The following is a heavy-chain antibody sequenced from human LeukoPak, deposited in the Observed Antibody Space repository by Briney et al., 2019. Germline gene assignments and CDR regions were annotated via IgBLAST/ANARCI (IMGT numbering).Heavy chain of an antibody. CDR2: ISAYNGNT. J-gene: IGHJ4*02. CDR1: GGTFSSYA. Sequence: RASVKVSCKASGGTFSSYAISWVRQAPGQGLEWMGWISAYNGNTNYAQKLQGRVTMTTDTSTSTAYMELRSLRSDDTAVYYCAVGSVVVIHWGQGTLVTVSS. CDR3: AVGSVVVIH. V-gene: IGHV1-18*01. D-gene: IGHD3-22*01.